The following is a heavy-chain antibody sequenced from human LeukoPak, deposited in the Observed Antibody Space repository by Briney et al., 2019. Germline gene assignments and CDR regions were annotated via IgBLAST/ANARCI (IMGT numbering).Heavy chain of an antibody. CDR2: ISAYNGNT. Sequence: ASVKVSCKASGYTFTSYGISWVRQAPGQGLEWMEWISAYNGNTNYAQKLQGRVTMTTDTSTSTAYMELRSLRSDDTAVYYCARVHNWGIVVVPAASYWFDPWGQGTLVTVSS. CDR3: ARVHNWGIVVVPAASYWFDP. V-gene: IGHV1-18*01. CDR1: GYTFTSYG. D-gene: IGHD2-2*01. J-gene: IGHJ5*02.